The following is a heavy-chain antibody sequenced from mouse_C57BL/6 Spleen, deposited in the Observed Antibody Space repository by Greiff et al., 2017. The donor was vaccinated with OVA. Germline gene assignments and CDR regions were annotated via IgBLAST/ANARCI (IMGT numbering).Heavy chain of an antibody. CDR2: ISYDGSN. CDR1: GYSITSGYY. Sequence: EVQLVESGPGLVKPSQSLSLTCSVTGYSITSGYYWNWIRQFPGNKLEWMGYISYDGSNNYNPSLKNRISITRDTSKNQFFLKLKSVTTEDTATYYCARGAPFDYWGQGTTLTVSS. J-gene: IGHJ2*01. CDR3: ARGAPFDY. V-gene: IGHV3-6*01.